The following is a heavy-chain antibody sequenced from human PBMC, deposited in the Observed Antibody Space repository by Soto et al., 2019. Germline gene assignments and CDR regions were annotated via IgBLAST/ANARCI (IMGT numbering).Heavy chain of an antibody. D-gene: IGHD3-9*01. CDR3: ARKPMTGSQSGAFDF. J-gene: IGHJ3*01. V-gene: IGHV3-21*06. Sequence: VQLVESGGGLVEPGGSLRLSCAASGFTFSTYLMNWVRQAPGKGLEWVSSIKSDSSSLYYADSVKGRFTISRDNDKNSLHLQMNSLRVEDTAMYFCARKPMTGSQSGAFDFWGQGTMVTVSS. CDR2: IKSDSSSL. CDR1: GFTFSTYL.